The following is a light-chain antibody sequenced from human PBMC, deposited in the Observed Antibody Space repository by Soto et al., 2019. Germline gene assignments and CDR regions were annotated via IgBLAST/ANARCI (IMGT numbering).Light chain of an antibody. CDR3: VLYMGSGISV. V-gene: IGLV8-61*01. Sequence: QTVVTQEPSFSVSPGGTVTLTCGLSSGSVSTSYYPSWYQQTPGQAPRTLIYNTYTRSSGVPDRFSASILGDKAALTITGAQADGESDYYCVLYMGSGISVFGGGTKLTVL. CDR1: SGSVSTSYY. CDR2: NTY. J-gene: IGLJ2*01.